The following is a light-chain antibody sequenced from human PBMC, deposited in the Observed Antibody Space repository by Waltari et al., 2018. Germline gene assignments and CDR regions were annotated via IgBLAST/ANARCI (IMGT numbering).Light chain of an antibody. CDR1: SPNIRLTY. V-gene: IGLV1-47*01. CDR3: AAWDDSLYWV. CDR2: GNN. J-gene: IGLJ3*02. Sequence: QSVLTLTPSASGIPGQTFTIPCSGTSPNIRLTYVSWYQQLPGTAPKLLIYGNNQRPSGVPDRFSGSQSGTSASLAISGLRSEDEADYYCAAWDDSLYWVFGGGTKLTVL.